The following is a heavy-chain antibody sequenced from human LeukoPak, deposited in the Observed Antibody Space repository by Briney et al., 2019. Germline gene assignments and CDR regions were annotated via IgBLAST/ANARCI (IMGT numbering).Heavy chain of an antibody. J-gene: IGHJ4*02. D-gene: IGHD2-15*01. CDR3: ASNRYCSGGSCYALGY. CDR2: INPSGGST. V-gene: IGHV1-46*01. Sequence: ASVKVSCKASGYIFTDYYMHWVRQAPGQGLEWMGIINPSGGSTSYAQKSQGRVTMTRDTSTSTVYMELSSLRSEDTAVYYCASNRYCSGGSCYALGYWGQGTLVTVSS. CDR1: GYIFTDYY.